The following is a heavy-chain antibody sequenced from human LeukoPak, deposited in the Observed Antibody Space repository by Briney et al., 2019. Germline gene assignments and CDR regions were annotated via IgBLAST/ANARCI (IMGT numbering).Heavy chain of an antibody. D-gene: IGHD3-3*01. CDR2: IYYSGST. V-gene: IGHV4-59*12. Sequence: SETLSLTCTVSGGSISSYYWSWIRQPPGKGLEWIGYIYYSGSTNYNPSLKSRVTISVDTSKNQFSLKLSSVTAADTAVYYCAKVQDYDFWSGYAIYWGQGTLVTVSS. CDR1: GGSISSYY. CDR3: AKVQDYDFWSGYAIY. J-gene: IGHJ4*02.